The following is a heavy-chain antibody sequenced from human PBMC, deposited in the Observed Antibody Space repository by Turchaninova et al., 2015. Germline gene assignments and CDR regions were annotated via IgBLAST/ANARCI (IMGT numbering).Heavy chain of an antibody. D-gene: IGHD3-9*01. CDR3: ARELRYFDWLSFFDY. CDR1: VASISSSSYY. Sequence: QLQLPASGPGRVKPSATLSPTCTVSVASISSSSYYWGWIRQPPGKGLEWIGSIYYSVSTYYNPSLKSRVTISVDTSKNQFSLKLSSVTAADTAVYYCARELRYFDWLSFFDYWGQGTLVTVSS. CDR2: IYYSVST. J-gene: IGHJ4*02. V-gene: IGHV4-39*02.